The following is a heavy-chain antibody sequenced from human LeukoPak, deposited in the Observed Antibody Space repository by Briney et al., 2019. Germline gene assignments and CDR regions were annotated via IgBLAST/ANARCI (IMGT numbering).Heavy chain of an antibody. D-gene: IGHD4-23*01. V-gene: IGHV4-38-2*02. CDR2: INHSGTT. CDR3: AKDILTTVVTPGFDY. CDR1: GYSISSGYY. Sequence: SETLSLTCTVSGYSISSGYYWGWIRQPPGKGPEWIGSINHSGTTYYNPSLQSRVTISVDTSQNQLSLRLASVTAADTAVYYCAKDILTTVVTPGFDYWGQGTLVTVSS. J-gene: IGHJ4*02.